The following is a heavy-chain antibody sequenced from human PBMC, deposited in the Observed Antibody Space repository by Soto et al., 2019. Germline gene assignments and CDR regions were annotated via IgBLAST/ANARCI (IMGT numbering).Heavy chain of an antibody. J-gene: IGHJ4*02. Sequence: SVKVRCKASGFTFTSSAVQWVRQARGQRLEWIGWIGVGSGNRHYAQKFQERVTITRDMSTNTAYMELSSLRSEDTAVYYCAALGVNFDHWGQGTLVTVSS. CDR3: AALGVNFDH. CDR1: GFTFTSSA. CDR2: IGVGSGNR. D-gene: IGHD2-8*01. V-gene: IGHV1-58*01.